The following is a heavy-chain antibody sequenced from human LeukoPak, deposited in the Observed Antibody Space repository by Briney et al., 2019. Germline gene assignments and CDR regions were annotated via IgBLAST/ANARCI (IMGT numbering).Heavy chain of an antibody. D-gene: IGHD2-2*01. CDR2: MNPNSGNT. V-gene: IGHV1-8*01. Sequence: GASVKVSCKASGYTFTSYDINWVRQATGQGLAWMGWMNPNSGNTGYAQKFQGRVTMTRNTSISTAYMELSSLRSEDTAVYYCARGSCTSCYGGSRGWFDPWGQGTLVTVSS. J-gene: IGHJ5*02. CDR3: ARGSCTSCYGGSRGWFDP. CDR1: GYTFTSYD.